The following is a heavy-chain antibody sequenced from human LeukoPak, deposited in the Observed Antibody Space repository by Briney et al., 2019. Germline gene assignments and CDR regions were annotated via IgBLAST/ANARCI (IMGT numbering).Heavy chain of an antibody. V-gene: IGHV3-53*01. CDR3: ASGYDSSGLFDY. Sequence: GGSLRLSCAASGVTVNSNYMSWVRQAPGKGLEWVSAMYSGGSTSYAESVKGRFTISRDNSKNTLYLQMNSLRGEDTAVYYCASGYDSSGLFDYWGQGTLVTVSS. D-gene: IGHD3-22*01. J-gene: IGHJ4*02. CDR1: GVTVNSNY. CDR2: MYSGGST.